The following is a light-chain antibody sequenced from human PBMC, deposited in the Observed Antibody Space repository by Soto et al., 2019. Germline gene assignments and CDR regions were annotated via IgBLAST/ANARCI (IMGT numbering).Light chain of an antibody. Sequence: DIHMTQSPSSVSASVGYRFTITCGASQGIRNDLVWYQQKPGKAPKRLIYAASTLQSGVPSRFSGSGSGTEFTLTISSLQPEDFETYYCLQHNSYPLTFGQGTKVDIK. CDR2: AAS. CDR3: LQHNSYPLT. V-gene: IGKV1-17*01. J-gene: IGKJ1*01. CDR1: QGIRND.